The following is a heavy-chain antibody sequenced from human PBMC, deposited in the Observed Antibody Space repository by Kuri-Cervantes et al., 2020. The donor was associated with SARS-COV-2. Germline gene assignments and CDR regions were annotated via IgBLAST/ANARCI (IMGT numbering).Heavy chain of an antibody. V-gene: IGHV4-59*08. D-gene: IGHD2-2*01. Sequence: SETLSLTCTVSGGSISSYYWSWIRQPPGKGLEWIGYIYYSGSTNYNPSLKSRVTISVDTSKNQFSLKLSSVTAADTAVYYCARLQRVVVPAASFDYWGQGTLVTVSS. CDR1: GGSISSYY. CDR2: IYYSGST. J-gene: IGHJ4*02. CDR3: ARLQRVVVPAASFDY.